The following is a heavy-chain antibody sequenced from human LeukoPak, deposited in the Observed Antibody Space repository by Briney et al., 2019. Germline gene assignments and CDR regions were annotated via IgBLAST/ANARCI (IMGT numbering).Heavy chain of an antibody. CDR3: ARDSTRVAVSHTFDY. V-gene: IGHV3-23*01. J-gene: IGHJ4*02. D-gene: IGHD2-15*01. CDR1: GFTFSSYA. CDR2: ISGSGGST. Sequence: PGGSLRLSCAASGFTFSSYAMSWVRQAPGKGLEWVSAISGSGGSTYYADSVKGRFTISRDNPQNTLHLQMNSLRAEDTAVYYCARDSTRVAVSHTFDYWGQGTLVTVSS.